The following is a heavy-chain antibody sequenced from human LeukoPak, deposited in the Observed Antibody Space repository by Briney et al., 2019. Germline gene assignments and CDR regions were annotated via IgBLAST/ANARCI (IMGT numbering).Heavy chain of an antibody. V-gene: IGHV3-30*18. CDR2: ISYDGSNK. CDR1: GFTFSSYG. J-gene: IGHJ4*02. CDR3: AKVERRYGWVPTFDY. D-gene: IGHD4-17*01. Sequence: ETGGSLRLSCAASGFTFSSYGMHWVRQAPGKGLEWVAVISYDGSNKYYADSVKGRFTISRDNSKNTLYLQMNSLRAEDTAAYYCAKVERRYGWVPTFDYWGQGTLVTVSS.